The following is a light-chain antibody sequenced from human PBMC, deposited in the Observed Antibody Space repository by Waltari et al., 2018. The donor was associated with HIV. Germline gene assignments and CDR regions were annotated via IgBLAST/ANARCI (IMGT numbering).Light chain of an antibody. CDR1: SGSVTSSYY. CDR2: TTQ. V-gene: IGLV8-61*01. J-gene: IGLJ3*02. Sequence: QTVVTQEPSFSVSPGGTVTLTCGLSSGSVTSSYYSSWNQQTPGQAPRTLITTTQTRSLGVPARFSGSILGNRAALTITWAQADDESAYYCLLYMGSGVWVFGGGTKLTVL. CDR3: LLYMGSGVWV.